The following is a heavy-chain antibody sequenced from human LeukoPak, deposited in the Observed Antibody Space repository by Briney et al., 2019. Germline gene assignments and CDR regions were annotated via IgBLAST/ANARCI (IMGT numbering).Heavy chain of an antibody. Sequence: QTGGSLRLSCAASGFTFSSYGMHWVRQAPGKGLEWVAFIRYDGSNKYYADSVKGRFTISRDNSKNTLFLQMNSLGTDDTAIYFCARVQGGGFRTAVYWGQGTLVTVSS. CDR1: GFTFSSYG. D-gene: IGHD1-14*01. J-gene: IGHJ4*02. V-gene: IGHV3-30*02. CDR2: IRYDGSNK. CDR3: ARVQGGGFRTAVY.